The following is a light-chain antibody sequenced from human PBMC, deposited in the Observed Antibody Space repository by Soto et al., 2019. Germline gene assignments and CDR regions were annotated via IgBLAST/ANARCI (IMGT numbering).Light chain of an antibody. J-gene: IGLJ1*01. CDR3: SSYTSSSTYV. CDR2: DVS. CDR1: SSDVGGYNY. Sequence: QSMLTQPASVSGSPGQWITISCTGTSSDVGGYNYVSWYQQHPGKAPKLMIYDVSNRPSGVSNRFSGSKSVNTASLTISGLQAEDEADYYCSSYTSSSTYVFGTGTKLTVL. V-gene: IGLV2-14*01.